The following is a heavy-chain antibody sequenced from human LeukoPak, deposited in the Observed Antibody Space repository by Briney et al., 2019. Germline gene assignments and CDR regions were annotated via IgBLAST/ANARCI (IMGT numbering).Heavy chain of an antibody. CDR3: ARASIVVVPAAHFDY. D-gene: IGHD2-2*01. V-gene: IGHV4-34*01. CDR1: GWSFSGHY. J-gene: IGHJ4*02. Sequence: SETLSLTCAVYGWSFSGHYWSWIRQPPGKGLEWIGEINHSGSTNYNPSLKSRVTISVDTSKNKFSLKLSSVTAADTAVYSCARASIVVVPAAHFDYWGQGTLVTVSS. CDR2: INHSGST.